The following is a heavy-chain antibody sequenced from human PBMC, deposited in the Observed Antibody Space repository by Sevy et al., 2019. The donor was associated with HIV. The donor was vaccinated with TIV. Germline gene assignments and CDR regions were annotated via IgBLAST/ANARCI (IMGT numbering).Heavy chain of an antibody. CDR1: GISFTTSG. V-gene: IGHV3-33*08. CDR2: MWFDGSNT. J-gene: IGHJ4*02. D-gene: IGHD4-17*01. Sequence: GGSLRLSCRVSGISFTTSGMHWVRQAPGKGLEWVAVMWFDGSNTYYADSMKGRFTISRDIAKNTLHLQMNSLRAEDTAVYYCARDLEFYDYGDYGPAFMPDYWGQGTLVTVSS. CDR3: ARDLEFYDYGDYGPAFMPDY.